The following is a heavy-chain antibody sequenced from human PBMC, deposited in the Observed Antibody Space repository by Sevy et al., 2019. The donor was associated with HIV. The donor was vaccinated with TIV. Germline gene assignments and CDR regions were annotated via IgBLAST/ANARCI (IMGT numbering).Heavy chain of an antibody. CDR2: IKQDGSEK. D-gene: IGHD2-2*01. J-gene: IGHJ5*02. V-gene: IGHV3-7*01. Sequence: GGSLRLSCAASGFTFSSYWMSWVRQAPGKGLEWVANIKQDGSEKYYVDSGKGRFTISRDNAKNSLYLQMNSLRAEDTAVYYCARDRLEDIVVVPAAMPGVGWFDPWGQGTLVTVSS. CDR3: ARDRLEDIVVVPAAMPGVGWFDP. CDR1: GFTFSSYW.